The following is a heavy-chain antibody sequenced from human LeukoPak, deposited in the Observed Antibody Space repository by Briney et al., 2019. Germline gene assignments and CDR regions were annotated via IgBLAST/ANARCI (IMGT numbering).Heavy chain of an antibody. Sequence: GGSLRLSCAASGFTFSSYAMSWVRQAPGKGLEWVSAISGSGGSTYYADSVEGRFTISRDNSKNTLYLQMNSLRAEDTAVYYCAKDLYYDFWSGSDYWGQGTLVTVSS. CDR3: AKDLYYDFWSGSDY. CDR2: ISGSGGST. D-gene: IGHD3-3*01. V-gene: IGHV3-23*01. CDR1: GFTFSSYA. J-gene: IGHJ4*02.